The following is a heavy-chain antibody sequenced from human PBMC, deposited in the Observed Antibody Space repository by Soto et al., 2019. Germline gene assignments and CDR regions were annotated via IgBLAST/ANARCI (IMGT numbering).Heavy chain of an antibody. Sequence: QLQLQESGPGLVKPSETLSLTCTVSGGSISSSSYWGWIRQPPGKGLEWIGSIYSIGSTYYNPSRKRGVTIAVDTSKNQFSLKLSSVTAADTAVYYCRRSSRYSTDVWGQGTTVTVSS. D-gene: IGHD6-13*01. CDR2: IYSIGST. CDR3: RRSSRYSTDV. CDR1: GGSISSSSY. V-gene: IGHV4-39*01. J-gene: IGHJ6*02.